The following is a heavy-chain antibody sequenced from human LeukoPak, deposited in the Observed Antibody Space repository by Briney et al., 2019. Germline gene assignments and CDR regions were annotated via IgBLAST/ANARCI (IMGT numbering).Heavy chain of an antibody. Sequence: GGSLRLSYAASGFTFSGHTMNWVRQAPGKGLEWISGISRGSSTIYYADSVKGRFTISRDNARNSLYLQMNSLRVEDTAVYYCARDSYSSSWSDYWGQGTLVTVSS. V-gene: IGHV3-48*01. CDR1: GFTFSGHT. J-gene: IGHJ4*02. CDR3: ARDSYSSSWSDY. D-gene: IGHD6-13*01. CDR2: ISRGSSTI.